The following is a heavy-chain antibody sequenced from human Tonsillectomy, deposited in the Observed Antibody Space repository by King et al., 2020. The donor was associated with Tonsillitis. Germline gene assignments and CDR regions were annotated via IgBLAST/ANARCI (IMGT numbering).Heavy chain of an antibody. CDR2: IYPGDSET. V-gene: IGHV5-51*01. Sequence: QLVQSGAEVKKPGESLKISCKGSGYSFSRNWIGWVRQMPGKGLEWMGIIYPGDSETRYSPSFQGQVTFSADKSISTAYLQWSSLKASDTAMYYCARPRIAVSGPYYFDYRGQGTLVTVPS. D-gene: IGHD6-19*01. CDR1: GYSFSRNW. J-gene: IGHJ4*02. CDR3: ARPRIAVSGPYYFDY.